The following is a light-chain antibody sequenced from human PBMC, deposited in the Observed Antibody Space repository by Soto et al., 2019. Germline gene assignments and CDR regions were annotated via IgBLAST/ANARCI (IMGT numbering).Light chain of an antibody. CDR2: DGS. CDR1: SSDVGAYNL. CDR3: CSNAGSRTLV. Sequence: QSALTQPASVSGSPEQSVTISCTGTSSDVGAYNLVSWYQQHLGKAPRLIIYDGSKRPSGIPHRFSGSKSDNTASLTISGLRAEDEAHYHCCSNAGSRTLVFGGGTKVTVL. J-gene: IGLJ2*01. V-gene: IGLV2-23*01.